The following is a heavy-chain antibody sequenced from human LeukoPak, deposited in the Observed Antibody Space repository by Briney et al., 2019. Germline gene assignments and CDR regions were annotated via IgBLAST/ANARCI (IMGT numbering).Heavy chain of an antibody. CDR3: AHSNMWLVNWFDP. CDR2: IYWNDEK. CDR1: GFSLSTSGVA. D-gene: IGHD6-19*01. J-gene: IGHJ5*02. V-gene: IGHV2-5*01. Sequence: SGPTLLNPTPTLTLTCTFSGFSLSTSGVAVGWIRQPPGKALEWLALIYWNDEKHYRPALKNRLTITKYTSKNQVVLTMTNMDPVDTATYYCAHSNMWLVNWFDPWGQGTLVTVSS.